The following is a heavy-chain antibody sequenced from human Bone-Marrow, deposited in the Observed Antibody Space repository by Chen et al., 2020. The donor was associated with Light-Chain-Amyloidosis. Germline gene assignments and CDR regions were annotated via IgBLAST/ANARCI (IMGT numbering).Heavy chain of an antibody. V-gene: IGHV3-23*01. Sequence: EWVSTISGSGGSRYYGDSVKGRLTISRDNSKNALFLQMNSLRAEDTAVYYCAKDISYDEILPGYPADAFDIWGQGTMVTVSS. CDR2: ISGSGGSR. CDR3: AKDISYDEILPGYPADAFDI. D-gene: IGHD3-9*01. J-gene: IGHJ3*02.